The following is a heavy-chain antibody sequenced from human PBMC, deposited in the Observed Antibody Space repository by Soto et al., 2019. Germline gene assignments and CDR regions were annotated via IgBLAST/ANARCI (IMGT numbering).Heavy chain of an antibody. CDR1: GGSISSSHW. J-gene: IGHJ3*01. CDR3: ARVVLTITRGAFDA. D-gene: IGHD3-9*01. CDR2: ISHSGTS. Sequence: QVQLQESGPGLVKPSGTLSLTCAVSGGSISSSHWWTWVRQSPGKGLEYIGEISHSGTSNSNPYLNTRVTLSVDKSKNHLSLTLTSVTAADSAVYYCARVVLTITRGAFDAWGQGTLVIVSS. V-gene: IGHV4-4*02.